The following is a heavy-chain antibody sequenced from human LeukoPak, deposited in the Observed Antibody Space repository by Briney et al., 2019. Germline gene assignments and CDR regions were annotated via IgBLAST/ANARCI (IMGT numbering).Heavy chain of an antibody. CDR1: GFTFSSYS. V-gene: IGHV3-21*01. CDR3: AREFQYYDFWSGYYLFDP. CDR2: ISSSSSYI. J-gene: IGHJ5*02. D-gene: IGHD3-3*01. Sequence: PGGSLRLSCAASGFTFSSYSMNWVRQAPGKGLEWVSSISSSSSYIYYADSVKGRFTISRDNAKNSLYLQMNSLRAEDTAVYYCAREFQYYDFWSGYYLFDPWGQGTLVTVSS.